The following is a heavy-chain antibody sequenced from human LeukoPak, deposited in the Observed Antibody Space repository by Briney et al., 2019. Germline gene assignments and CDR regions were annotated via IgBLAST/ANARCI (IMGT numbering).Heavy chain of an antibody. Sequence: MGIIRPSGSTAYAQKFLGRITMTRDTSTSAVHMELSSLRSEDTAVYYCAREGPETYYFDFWGQGTLVTVSS. CDR3: AREGPETYYFDF. CDR2: IRPSGST. V-gene: IGHV1-46*01. D-gene: IGHD5-24*01. J-gene: IGHJ4*02.